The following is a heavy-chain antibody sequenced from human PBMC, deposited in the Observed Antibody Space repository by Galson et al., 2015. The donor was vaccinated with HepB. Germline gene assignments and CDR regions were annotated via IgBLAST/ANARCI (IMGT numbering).Heavy chain of an antibody. CDR2: IKSKTDGGTT. Sequence: SLRLSCAASGFTFSNAWMSWVRQAPGKGLEWVGRIKSKTDGGTTDYAAPVKGRFTISRDDSKNTLYLQMNSLKTEDTAVYYCTTPDGYGDYEGYYYYGMDVWGQGTTVTVSS. CDR3: TTPDGYGDYEGYYYYGMDV. J-gene: IGHJ6*02. V-gene: IGHV3-15*01. CDR1: GFTFSNAW. D-gene: IGHD4-17*01.